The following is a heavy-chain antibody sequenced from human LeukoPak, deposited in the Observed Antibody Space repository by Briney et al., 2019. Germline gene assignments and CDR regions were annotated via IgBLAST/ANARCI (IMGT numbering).Heavy chain of an antibody. CDR2: IYWDDDK. CDR3: AHRRIAVAATRFDY. J-gene: IGHJ4*02. Sequence: GSGPTLVKPTQTLTLTCTFSGFSLSTSGAGVGWIRQPPGKALEWLALIYWDDDKRYSPSLKSRLTITKDTSKNQVVLTMTNMDPVDTATYYCAHRRIAVAATRFDYWDQGTLVTVSS. D-gene: IGHD6-13*01. CDR1: GFSLSTSGAG. V-gene: IGHV2-5*02.